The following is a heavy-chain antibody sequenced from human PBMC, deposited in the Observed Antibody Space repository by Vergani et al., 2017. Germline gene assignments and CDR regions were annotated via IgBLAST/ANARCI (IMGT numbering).Heavy chain of an antibody. CDR2: IGSDGGST. V-gene: IGHV3-23*01. Sequence: EVQLLESGGGLVQPGGSLRLSCAASGFTFSTYAMTWVRPAPGKGLEWVATIGSDGGSTYYADSVKGRFTISRDNSKNTLSLQMNSRAAEDAAIYCCAGPGGTSAYDYGGFDYWGQGILVTVSS. CDR1: GFTFSTYA. J-gene: IGHJ4*02. D-gene: IGHD3-22*01. CDR3: AGPGGTSAYDYGGFDY.